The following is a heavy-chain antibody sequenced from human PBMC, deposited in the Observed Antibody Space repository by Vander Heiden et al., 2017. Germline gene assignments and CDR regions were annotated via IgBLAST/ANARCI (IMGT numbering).Heavy chain of an antibody. V-gene: IGHV4-59*01. CDR2: IYHTGST. CDR1: AGSIGNYY. J-gene: IGHJ6*02. D-gene: IGHD2-8*01. Sequence: QVQLQESGPGLVKSSETLSLTCSVSAGSIGNYYWSWIRQPPGKGLEWIAYIYHTGSTNYSPSLKGRVTISVDTSKNQFSLKLSSVTAADTAVYYCARDGRCSNGVCFRGRGNGMDVWGRGTTVIVSS. CDR3: ARDGRCSNGVCFRGRGNGMDV.